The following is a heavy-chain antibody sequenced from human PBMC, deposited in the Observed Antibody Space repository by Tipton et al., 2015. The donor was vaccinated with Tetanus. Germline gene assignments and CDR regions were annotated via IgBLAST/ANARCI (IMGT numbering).Heavy chain of an antibody. V-gene: IGHV1-8*01. D-gene: IGHD1-26*01. CDR1: GYTFTSYD. CDR3: ARESSESGGYYHMYYYCGMDV. CDR2: MNPHSGNT. J-gene: IGHJ6*02. Sequence: QMQLVQSGAEVKKPGASVKVSCKASGYTFTSYDINWVRQATGQGLEWMGWMNPHSGNTGYAQKFQGRVTMTRNTSISTAYMELSSRRSEDTAVYYCARESSESGGYYHMYYYCGMDVWGQGPTVTVS.